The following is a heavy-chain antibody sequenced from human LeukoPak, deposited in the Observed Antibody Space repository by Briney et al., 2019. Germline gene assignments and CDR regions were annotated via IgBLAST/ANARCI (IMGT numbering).Heavy chain of an antibody. CDR2: ISYDGSNK. CDR3: ATKDKVRVGFPKDIVVVPADMTGSSPLVY. D-gene: IGHD2-2*01. V-gene: IGHV3-30-3*01. Sequence: GGSLRLSCAASGFTFSSYAMHWVRQAPGKGLEWVAVISYDGSNKYYADSVKGRFTISRDNSKNTLYLQMNSLRAEDTAVYYCATKDKVRVGFPKDIVVVPADMTGSSPLVYWGQGTLVTVSS. J-gene: IGHJ4*02. CDR1: GFTFSSYA.